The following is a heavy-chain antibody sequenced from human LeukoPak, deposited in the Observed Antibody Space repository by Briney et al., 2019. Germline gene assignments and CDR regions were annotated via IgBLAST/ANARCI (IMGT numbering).Heavy chain of an antibody. CDR3: AKSLAVAEYYFDY. CDR1: GFTFSAYA. J-gene: IGHJ4*02. CDR2: ISSSGGST. Sequence: GGSLRLSCAASGFTFSAYAMSWVRQAPGKGLEWVSTISSSGGSTYYADSVKGRFALSRDNSKNTLYLHVNSLRAEDTAIYYCAKSLAVAEYYFDYWGQGTLVTVSS. V-gene: IGHV3-23*01. D-gene: IGHD6-19*01.